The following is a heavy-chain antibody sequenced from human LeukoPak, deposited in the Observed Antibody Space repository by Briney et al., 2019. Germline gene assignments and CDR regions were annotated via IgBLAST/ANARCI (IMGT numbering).Heavy chain of an antibody. CDR2: IFPSGGEI. D-gene: IGHD2-8*02. CDR1: GFIFSDYY. CDR3: ATYRQVLLPFES. V-gene: IGHV3-11*01. J-gene: IGHJ4*02. Sequence: GGSLRLSCAASGFIFSDYYMSWIRQAPGKGLEWVSSIFPSGGEIHYADSVRGRFTISRDNSKSTLSLQMNSLRAEDTAIYYCATYRQVLLPFESWGQGTLVTVSS.